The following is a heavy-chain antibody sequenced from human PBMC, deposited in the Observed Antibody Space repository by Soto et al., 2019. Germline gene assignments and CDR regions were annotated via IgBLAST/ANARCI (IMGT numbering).Heavy chain of an antibody. CDR1: GGTFSSYT. D-gene: IGHD4-17*01. J-gene: IGHJ4*02. CDR2: IIPILGIA. V-gene: IGHV1-69*02. Sequence: QVQLVQSGAEVKKPGSSVKVSCKASGGTFSSYTISWVRQAPGQGLEWMGRIIPILGIANYAQKFQSRVTITADKSTSTAYMELSSLRSEDTAVYYCATLATTVTNLDYWGQGTLVTVSS. CDR3: ATLATTVTNLDY.